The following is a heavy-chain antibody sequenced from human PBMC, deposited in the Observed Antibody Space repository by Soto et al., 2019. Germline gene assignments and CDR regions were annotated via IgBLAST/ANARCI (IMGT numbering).Heavy chain of an antibody. J-gene: IGHJ5*02. CDR3: ARGHCISETCYTWGFDP. CDR2: IFHNGAT. CDR1: GGSINSGDFY. Sequence: SETLSLTCTVSGGSINSGDFYWSWIRQHPGKGLEWIGYIFHNGATYYTPSLKSRVTMSLDTSKKRFSLKLGSVTAADTAVYYCARGHCISETCYTWGFDPWGRGTLVTVSS. V-gene: IGHV4-31*03. D-gene: IGHD2-2*02.